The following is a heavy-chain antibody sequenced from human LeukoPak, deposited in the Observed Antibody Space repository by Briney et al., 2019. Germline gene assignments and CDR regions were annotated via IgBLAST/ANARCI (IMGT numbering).Heavy chain of an antibody. D-gene: IGHD6-19*01. CDR3: ASLYSSGWYGYYYYYGMDV. J-gene: IGHJ6*02. CDR2: IYYSGST. CDR1: GVSISGGDYY. Sequence: PSETLSLTCTVSGVSISGGDYYWSWIRQPPGKGLEWIGYIYYSGSTYYNPSLKSRVTISVDTSKNQFSLKLSSVTAADTAVYYCASLYSSGWYGYYYYYGMDVWGQGTTVTVSS. V-gene: IGHV4-30-4*01.